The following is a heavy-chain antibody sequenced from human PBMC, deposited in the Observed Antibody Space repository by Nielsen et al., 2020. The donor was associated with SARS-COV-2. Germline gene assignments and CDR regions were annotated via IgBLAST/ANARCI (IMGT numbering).Heavy chain of an antibody. CDR3: ASQLGGYCSGGSCFDY. D-gene: IGHD2-15*01. CDR1: GFTFSSYG. V-gene: IGHV3-30*03. Sequence: SCAASGFTFSSYGMHWVRQAPGKGLEWVAVISYDGSNKYYADSVKGRFTISRDNSKNTLYLQMNSLRAEDTAVYYCASQLGGYCSGGSCFDYWGQGTLVTVSS. CDR2: ISYDGSNK. J-gene: IGHJ4*02.